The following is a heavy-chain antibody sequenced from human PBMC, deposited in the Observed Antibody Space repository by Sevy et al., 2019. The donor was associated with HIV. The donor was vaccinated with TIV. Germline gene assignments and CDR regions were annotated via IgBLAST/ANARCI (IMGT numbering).Heavy chain of an antibody. V-gene: IGHV3-33*01. D-gene: IGHD2-8*01. CDR1: GFTFSSYG. CDR3: ARAKPVPGLRGYALADY. J-gene: IGHJ4*02. CDR2: ICYGGSNK. Sequence: GGSLRLSCAASGFTFSSYGMHWVRQAPGKGLEWVAVICYGGSNKYYADSVKGRFTISRDNSKNTLYLQMNILRAEDTAGYDGARAKPVPGLRGYALADYWGQGTLVTVSS.